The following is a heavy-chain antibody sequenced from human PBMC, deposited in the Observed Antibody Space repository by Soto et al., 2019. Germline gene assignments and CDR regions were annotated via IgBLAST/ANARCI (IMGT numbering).Heavy chain of an antibody. CDR1: GFTFSSYW. CDR3: AILNWNYASDFDY. V-gene: IGHV3-74*01. Sequence: GGSLRLSCAASGFTFSSYWMHWVRQAPGKGLVWVSRINSDVSSTSYADSVKGRFTISRDNAKNTLYLQMNSLRAEDTAVYYCAILNWNYASDFDYWGQGTLVTVSS. CDR2: INSDVSST. D-gene: IGHD1-7*01. J-gene: IGHJ4*02.